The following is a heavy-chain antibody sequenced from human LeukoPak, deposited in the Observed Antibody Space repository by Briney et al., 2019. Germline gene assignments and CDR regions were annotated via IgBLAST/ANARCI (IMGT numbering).Heavy chain of an antibody. CDR3: AKPITTFGVVIDYDY. Sequence: QPGRSLRLSCAASGFTFSSYGMHWVRQAPGKGLEWVAVIWYDGSNKYYADSVKGRFTISRDNSKNTLYLQMNSLRAEDTAVYYCAKPITTFGVVIDYDYWGQGTLVTVSS. D-gene: IGHD3-3*01. CDR2: IWYDGSNK. CDR1: GFTFSSYG. J-gene: IGHJ4*02. V-gene: IGHV3-33*06.